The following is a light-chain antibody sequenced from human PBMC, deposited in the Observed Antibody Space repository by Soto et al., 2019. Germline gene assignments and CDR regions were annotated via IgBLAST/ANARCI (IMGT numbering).Light chain of an antibody. J-gene: IGKJ1*01. CDR2: DAS. CDR1: QTISSW. V-gene: IGKV1-5*01. Sequence: DIQMTQSPSTLCGSVGDRVTITCRASQTISSWLAWYQQKPGKAPKLLIFDASTLESGVPSRFSGSGSGTDFTLTISSLQPDDFATYYCQQYSDSSGAFGQGTKVDIK. CDR3: QQYSDSSGA.